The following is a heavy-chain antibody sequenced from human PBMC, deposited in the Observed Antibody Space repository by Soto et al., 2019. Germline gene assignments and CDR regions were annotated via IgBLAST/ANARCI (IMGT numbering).Heavy chain of an antibody. Sequence: QVQLVQSGAEVKQPGASASVSCKASGYNFTTYVVHWLRQAPGQGPEWMGWINCGSGNTVYSQKFQGRVTFTTDTSARTAYMDLNSLASGDTAVYYCARRYTSGCTFDFWGRGTLVTVSS. CDR2: INCGSGNT. J-gene: IGHJ4*02. D-gene: IGHD6-19*01. CDR3: ARRYTSGCTFDF. CDR1: GYNFTTYV. V-gene: IGHV1-3*01.